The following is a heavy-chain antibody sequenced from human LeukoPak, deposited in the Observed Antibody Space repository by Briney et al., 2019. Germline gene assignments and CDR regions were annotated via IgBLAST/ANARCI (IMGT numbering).Heavy chain of an antibody. CDR2: TYRGGST. CDR1: GFTVSSNY. J-gene: IGHJ4*02. Sequence: GSLRLSCAASGFTVSSNYMNRVRQAPGKGLEWLSVTYRGGSTYYADSVKGRFTVSRDNSKNTLFLQMNSLRAEDTAVYYCARGVDTTMVNNFDYWGQGTLVTVSS. D-gene: IGHD5-18*01. CDR3: ARGVDTTMVNNFDY. V-gene: IGHV3-53*01.